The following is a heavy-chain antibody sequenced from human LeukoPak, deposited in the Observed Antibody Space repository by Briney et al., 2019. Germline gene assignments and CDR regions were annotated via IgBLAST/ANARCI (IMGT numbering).Heavy chain of an antibody. CDR2: IYYSGST. CDR3: ARGVFGDDILTGYYTTALFDY. D-gene: IGHD3-9*01. V-gene: IGHV4-59*01. CDR1: GGSISSYY. J-gene: IGHJ4*02. Sequence: SETLSLTCTVSGGSISSYYRSWIRQPPGKGLEWIGYIYYSGSTNYNPSLKSRVTISVDTSKNQFSLKLSSVTAADTAVYYCARGVFGDDILTGYYTTALFDYWGQGTLVTVSS.